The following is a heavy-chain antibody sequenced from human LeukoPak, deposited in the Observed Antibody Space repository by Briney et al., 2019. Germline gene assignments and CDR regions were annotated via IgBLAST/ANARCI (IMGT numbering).Heavy chain of an antibody. CDR2: IYYSGST. J-gene: IGHJ4*02. D-gene: IGHD4-17*01. Sequence: KPSETLSLTCTVSGGSISSGDYYWSWIRQPPGKGLEWIGYIYYSGSTYYNPSLKSRVTISVDTSKNQFSLKLSSVTAADTAVYYCARVEEDYEALDYWGQGTLVTVPS. CDR1: GGSISSGDYY. V-gene: IGHV4-30-4*08. CDR3: ARVEEDYEALDY.